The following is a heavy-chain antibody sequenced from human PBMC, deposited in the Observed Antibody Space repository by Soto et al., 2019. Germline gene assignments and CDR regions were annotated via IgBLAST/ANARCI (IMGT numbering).Heavy chain of an antibody. V-gene: IGHV3-72*01. J-gene: IGHJ6*02. CDR3: ARGASGGSSANYYGFDV. Sequence: EVPLVESGGGLVQPGGSLRLSCAASGFTFSDYYMDWVRQTPGKGLEWVGRSRNKAHSHTTKYAASVQGRFTVSRDGSKNSFYLQMDSLKTDDTAVYYCARGASGGSSANYYGFDVWGQGTTVIVSS. CDR2: SRNKAHSHTT. CDR1: GFTFSDYY. D-gene: IGHD2-15*01.